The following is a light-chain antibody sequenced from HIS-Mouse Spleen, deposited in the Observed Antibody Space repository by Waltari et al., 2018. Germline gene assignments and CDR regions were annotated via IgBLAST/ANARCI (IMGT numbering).Light chain of an antibody. V-gene: IGLV1-47*01. J-gene: IGLJ3*02. CDR2: RNN. Sequence: QSVLTQPPSASGTPGQRVTISFSGSIPTIGSNSVYWYQQLPGTAPKLLIYRNNQRPSGVPDRFSGSKSGTSASLAISGLRSEDEADYYCAAWDDSLSGPVFGGGTKLTVL. CDR1: IPTIGSNS. CDR3: AAWDDSLSGPV.